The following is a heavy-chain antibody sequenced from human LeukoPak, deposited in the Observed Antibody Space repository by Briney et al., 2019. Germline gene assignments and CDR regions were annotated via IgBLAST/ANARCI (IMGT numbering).Heavy chain of an antibody. V-gene: IGHV3-21*01. D-gene: IGHD3-10*01. CDR2: ISSSSSYI. CDR3: ARDLRLWFGESPFDY. J-gene: IGHJ4*02. CDR1: GFTFSSYS. Sequence: KSGGSLRLSCAASGFTFSSYSMNWVRQAPGKGLEWVSSISSSSSYIYYADSVKGRFTISRDNAKNTLYLQMNSLRAEDTAVYYCARDLRLWFGESPFDYWGQGTLVTVSS.